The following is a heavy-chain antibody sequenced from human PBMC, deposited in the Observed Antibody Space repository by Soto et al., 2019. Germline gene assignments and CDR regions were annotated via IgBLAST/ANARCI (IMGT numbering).Heavy chain of an antibody. CDR2: IIPILGIA. CDR3: ARDPSGYDLPAY. Sequence: QVQLVQSGAEVKKPGSSVKVSCKASGGTFSSYTISWVRQAPARGLEWMGRIIPILGIANYAQKFQGRVTITADKSTSTAYMQLSSLRSEDTAVYYCARDPSGYDLPAYWGQGTLVTVSS. D-gene: IGHD5-12*01. J-gene: IGHJ4*02. CDR1: GGTFSSYT. V-gene: IGHV1-69*08.